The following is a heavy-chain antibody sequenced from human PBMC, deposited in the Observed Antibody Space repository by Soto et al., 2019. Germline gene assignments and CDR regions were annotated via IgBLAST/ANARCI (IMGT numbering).Heavy chain of an antibody. CDR1: GGSVTYYY. CDR3: ARVHCSNNNCYDLFDY. V-gene: IGHV4-59*08. CDR2: IHYSGST. J-gene: IGHJ4*02. Sequence: SETLSLTCSVSGGSVTYYYWGWIRQPPGKGLEWIGYIHYSGSTNYNPSLKSRVTISVDTSKNRFSMKLTSVTAADTAVYYCARVHCSNNNCYDLFDYWGQGTLVTVSS. D-gene: IGHD2-2*01.